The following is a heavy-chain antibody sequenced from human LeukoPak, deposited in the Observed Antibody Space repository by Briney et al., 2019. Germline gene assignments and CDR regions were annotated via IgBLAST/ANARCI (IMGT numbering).Heavy chain of an antibody. CDR2: IYTSGST. J-gene: IGHJ5*02. CDR1: GGSISSGSYY. D-gene: IGHD6-19*01. Sequence: SQTLSLTCTVSGGSISSGSYYWSWIRQPAGKGLEWIGRIYTSGSTNYDPSLKSRVTISVDTSKNQFSLKLSSVTAADTAVYYCARRSGWDWFDPWGQGTLVTVSS. CDR3: ARRSGWDWFDP. V-gene: IGHV4-61*02.